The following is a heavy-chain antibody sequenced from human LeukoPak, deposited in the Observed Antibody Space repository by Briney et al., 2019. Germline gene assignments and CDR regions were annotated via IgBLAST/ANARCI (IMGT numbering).Heavy chain of an antibody. D-gene: IGHD1-26*01. V-gene: IGHV3-30*18. CDR1: GFTFSSYG. CDR3: AKAMYSGSYYAHLFDY. Sequence: PGGSLRLSCAASGFTFSSYGMHWVRQAPGKGLEWVAVISYDGSNKYYADSVKGRFTISRDNSKNTLYLQMNSLRAEDTAVYYCAKAMYSGSYYAHLFDYWGQGTLVTVSS. CDR2: ISYDGSNK. J-gene: IGHJ4*02.